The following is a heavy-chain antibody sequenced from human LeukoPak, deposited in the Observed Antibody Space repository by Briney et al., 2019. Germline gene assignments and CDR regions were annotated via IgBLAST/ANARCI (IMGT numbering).Heavy chain of an antibody. D-gene: IGHD2-2*01. J-gene: IGHJ4*02. CDR1: GFTVSSNY. CDR2: IYSGGST. V-gene: IGHV3-66*01. Sequence: PGGSLRLSCAASGFTVSSNYMSWVRQAPGKGLEWVSVIYSGGSTYYADSVKGRFTISRDNSKNTLYLQMNSLRAEDTAVYYCARGFSGVVPAATKYYFDYWGQGTLVTVSS. CDR3: ARGFSGVVPAATKYYFDY.